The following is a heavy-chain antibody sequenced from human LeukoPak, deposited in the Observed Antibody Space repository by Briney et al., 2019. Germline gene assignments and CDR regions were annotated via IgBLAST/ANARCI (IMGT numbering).Heavy chain of an antibody. V-gene: IGHV3-30*02. D-gene: IGHD3-9*01. CDR2: IRYDGSNK. CDR3: ASLTYYDILTGYRAFDY. Sequence: PGGSLRLSCAASGFIFSNYAMHWVRQAPGKGLEWVAFIRYDGSNKYCAESVKGRFTISRDNAKNSLYLQMNSLRAEDTAVYYCASLTYYDILTGYRAFDYWGQGTLVTVSS. CDR1: GFIFSNYA. J-gene: IGHJ4*02.